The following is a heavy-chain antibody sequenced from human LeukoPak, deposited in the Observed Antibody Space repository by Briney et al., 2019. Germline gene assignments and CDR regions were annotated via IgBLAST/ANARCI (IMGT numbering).Heavy chain of an antibody. D-gene: IGHD2-2*01. CDR2: IKQDGSEK. CDR3: ARGEYHLPFDI. J-gene: IGHJ3*02. V-gene: IGHV3-7*04. Sequence: GGSLRLSCAASGFTFSSYWMSWVRQAPGRWLEWVANIKQDGSEKYYVDSVKGRFTISRDNAENSLYLQMNSLRAEDTAVYYCARGEYHLPFDIWGQGTMVTVSS. CDR1: GFTFSSYW.